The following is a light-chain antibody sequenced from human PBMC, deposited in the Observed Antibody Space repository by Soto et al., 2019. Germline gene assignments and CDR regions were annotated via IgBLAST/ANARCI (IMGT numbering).Light chain of an antibody. CDR3: QSYDSSLSGFAV. V-gene: IGLV1-40*01. CDR2: GNS. Sequence: QSVLTQPPSGAGAPGQRVTLSRTGSSSNIGAGYDVHWYQQLPGTAPQLLIYGNSNRPSGVPDRFSGSKSGTSASLAITGLQAEDEADYYCQSYDSSLSGFAVFGGGTQLTVL. CDR1: SSNIGAGYD. J-gene: IGLJ7*01.